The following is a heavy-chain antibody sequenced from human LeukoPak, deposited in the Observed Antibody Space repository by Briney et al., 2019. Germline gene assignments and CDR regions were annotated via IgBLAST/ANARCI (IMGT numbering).Heavy chain of an antibody. CDR1: GSTFSRYA. D-gene: IGHD3-22*01. Sequence: GASVKVSCKASGSTFSRYAISWVRQAPGQGLEWMGGIIPIFGTAKYAQKFQGRVTLTTDESTSTAYMELSSLRSEDTAVYYCVFDSSGYLSRSLPPYFDSWGQGTLVTVSS. J-gene: IGHJ4*02. CDR2: IIPIFGTA. CDR3: VFDSSGYLSRSLPPYFDS. V-gene: IGHV1-69*05.